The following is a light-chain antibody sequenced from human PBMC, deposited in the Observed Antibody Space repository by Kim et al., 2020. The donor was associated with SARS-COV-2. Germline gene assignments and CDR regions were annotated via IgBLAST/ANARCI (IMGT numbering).Light chain of an antibody. CDR1: QSIGSGY. CDR2: GAS. Sequence: WSPGERATLSCRASQSIGSGYLAWYQQKPGQAPRLLIYGASSRATGIPDRFSGSESGTDSTLTISRLEPEDFAMYYCQQYYSSPATFGQGTKLEI. CDR3: QQYYSSPAT. J-gene: IGKJ2*01. V-gene: IGKV3-20*01.